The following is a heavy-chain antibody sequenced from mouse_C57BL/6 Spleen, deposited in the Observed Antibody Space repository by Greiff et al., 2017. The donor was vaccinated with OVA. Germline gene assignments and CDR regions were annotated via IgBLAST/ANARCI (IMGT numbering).Heavy chain of an antibody. J-gene: IGHJ3*01. Sequence: QVQLQQPGAELVKPGASVKLSCKASGYTFTSYWMHWVKQRPGQGLEWIGMIHPNSGSTNYNEKFKSKATLTVDKSSSTAYMQLSSLTSEDSAVYYCARKSEYDRGAWFAYWGQGTLVTVSA. D-gene: IGHD2-12*01. CDR3: ARKSEYDRGAWFAY. V-gene: IGHV1-64*01. CDR2: IHPNSGST. CDR1: GYTFTSYW.